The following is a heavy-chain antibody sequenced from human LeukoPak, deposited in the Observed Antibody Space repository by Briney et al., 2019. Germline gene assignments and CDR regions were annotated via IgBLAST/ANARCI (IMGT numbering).Heavy chain of an antibody. Sequence: GGSLRLSCAASGFIFSSYAMHWVRQAPGKGLEWVAVISYDGSNKYYADSVKGRFTISRDNSKNTLYLQMNSLRAEDTAVYYCASIAARPGFDYWGQGTLVTVSS. CDR1: GFIFSSYA. CDR3: ASIAARPGFDY. J-gene: IGHJ4*02. CDR2: ISYDGSNK. V-gene: IGHV3-30*01. D-gene: IGHD6-6*01.